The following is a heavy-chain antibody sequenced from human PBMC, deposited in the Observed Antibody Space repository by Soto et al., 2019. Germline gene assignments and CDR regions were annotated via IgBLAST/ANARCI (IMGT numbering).Heavy chain of an antibody. CDR2: IWHDGSNK. CDR1: GFTFSSYG. CDR3: ARGGDGSYWNFDY. Sequence: GGSLRLCCAASGFTFSSYGMLWVRQAPGEGLEWVAFIWHDGSNKYYADSVKGRFTISRDNSKNTLYLQMSSLRAEDTAVYYCARGGDGSYWNFDYWGQGTLVTVSS. D-gene: IGHD1-26*01. V-gene: IGHV3-33*01. J-gene: IGHJ4*02.